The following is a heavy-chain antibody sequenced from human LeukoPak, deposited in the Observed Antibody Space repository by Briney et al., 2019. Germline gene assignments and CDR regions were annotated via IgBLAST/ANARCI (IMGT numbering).Heavy chain of an antibody. CDR1: GGSLSSGGYY. V-gene: IGHV4-31*03. Sequence: PSQTLSLTCSVSGGSLSSGGYYWSWIRQHPGKGLEWIGYSYYSGSTDYNPPLKRRVTISVDTSKNQYSLRLSSVTAAGTAVYYCASARSGAVAATVLDYWGQGPLVSVSS. CDR2: SYYSGST. CDR3: ASARSGAVAATVLDY. D-gene: IGHD6-19*01. J-gene: IGHJ4*02.